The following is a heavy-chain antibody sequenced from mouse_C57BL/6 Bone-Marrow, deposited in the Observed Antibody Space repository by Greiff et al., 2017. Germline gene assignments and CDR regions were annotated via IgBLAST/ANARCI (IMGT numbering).Heavy chain of an antibody. CDR3: ARGGTTVPSYWYFDV. CDR1: GYSITSDY. J-gene: IGHJ1*03. V-gene: IGHV3-8*01. Sequence: EVQLQQSGPGLAQPSQTLSLTCSVTGYSITSDYWNWIRKFPGNKLEYMGYISYSGSTYYNPSLKSRISLTRDTSKNQYYLQLNSVTTEDTATCYCARGGTTVPSYWYFDVWGTGTTVTVSS. D-gene: IGHD1-1*01. CDR2: ISYSGST.